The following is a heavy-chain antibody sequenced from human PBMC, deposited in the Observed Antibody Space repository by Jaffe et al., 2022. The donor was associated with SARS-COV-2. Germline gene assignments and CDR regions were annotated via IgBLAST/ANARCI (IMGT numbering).Heavy chain of an antibody. D-gene: IGHD3-3*01. CDR3: ARFLERSPRHEGFDY. CDR1: GFTFSSYS. V-gene: IGHV3-48*01. Sequence: EVQLVESGGGLVQPGGSLRLSCAASGFTFSSYSMNWVRQAPGKGLEWVSYISSSSSTIYYADSVKGRFTISRDNAKNSLYLQMNSLRAEDTAVYYCARFLERSPRHEGFDYWGQGTLVTVSS. CDR2: ISSSSSTI. J-gene: IGHJ4*02.